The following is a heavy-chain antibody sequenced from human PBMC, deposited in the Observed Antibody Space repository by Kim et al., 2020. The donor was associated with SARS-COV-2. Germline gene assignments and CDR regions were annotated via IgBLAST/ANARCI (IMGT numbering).Heavy chain of an antibody. D-gene: IGHD3-3*01. Sequence: SETLSLTCTVSGGSISSSSYYWGWIRQPPGKGLEWIGSIYYSGSTYYNPSLKSRVTISVDTSKNQFSLKLSSVTAADTAVYYCARLPPPMGNSLYREYYFDYWGQGTLVTVSS. CDR3: ARLPPPMGNSLYREYYFDY. CDR2: IYYSGST. V-gene: IGHV4-39*01. J-gene: IGHJ4*02. CDR1: GGSISSSSYY.